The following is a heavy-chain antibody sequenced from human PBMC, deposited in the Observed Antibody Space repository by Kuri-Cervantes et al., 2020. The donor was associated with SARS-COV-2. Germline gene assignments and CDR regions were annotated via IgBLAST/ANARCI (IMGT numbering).Heavy chain of an antibody. V-gene: IGHV3-73*01. Sequence: GESLKISCAASGFTFSGSAMHWVRQASGKGLEWVGRIRSKANSYATAYAASVKGRFTISRDDSKNTAYLQMNSLKTGDTAVYYCTRRGPPLWYFDLWGRGTLVTVSS. CDR2: IRSKANSYAT. J-gene: IGHJ2*01. CDR3: TRRGPPLWYFDL. D-gene: IGHD3-16*01. CDR1: GFTFSGSA.